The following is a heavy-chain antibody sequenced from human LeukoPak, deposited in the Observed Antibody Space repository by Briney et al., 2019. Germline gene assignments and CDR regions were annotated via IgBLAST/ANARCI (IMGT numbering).Heavy chain of an antibody. CDR1: GFTFSSYW. CDR2: INSDGSST. Sequence: GGSLRLSCAASGFTFSSYWMHWVRQAPGKGLVRVSRINSDGSSTSYADSVKGRFTISRDNAKNTLYLQMNTLRAEDTAVYYCAQAGQWPAPGKRWGQGTLVTVSS. D-gene: IGHD6-19*01. V-gene: IGHV3-74*01. CDR3: AQAGQWPAPGKR. J-gene: IGHJ4*02.